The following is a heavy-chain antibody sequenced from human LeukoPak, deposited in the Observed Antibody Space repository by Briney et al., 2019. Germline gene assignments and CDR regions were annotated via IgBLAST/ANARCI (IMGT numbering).Heavy chain of an antibody. CDR1: GFTFINYA. Sequence: GTSLILCCVASGFTFINYAMSWVRQAPGEGLEGVSAITGSDGSSYYAGSVKGRLTISRDNSKNTLYLQVNSLRAEDTAVYYCAKWGDYDILTGYYAPDYWGQGTLVTVSS. CDR3: AKWGDYDILTGYYAPDY. V-gene: IGHV3-23*01. D-gene: IGHD3-9*01. CDR2: ITGSDGSS. J-gene: IGHJ4*02.